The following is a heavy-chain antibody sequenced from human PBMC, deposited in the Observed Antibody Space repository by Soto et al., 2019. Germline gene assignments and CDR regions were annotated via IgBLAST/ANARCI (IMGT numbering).Heavy chain of an antibody. CDR2: ISYSGVST. J-gene: IGHJ4*02. CDR1: GFTFSSYA. CDR3: ARTRGYSDYDLVY. D-gene: IGHD5-12*01. Sequence: EVQLVESGGGLEQPGGSLRLSCAASGFTFSSYAMTWVRQAPGKGLEWVSAISYSGVSTYYADSVKGRFTISRDSSENTLSLQMNCLRVDDTAVYYCARTRGYSDYDLVYWGQGTLVTVSS. V-gene: IGHV3-23*04.